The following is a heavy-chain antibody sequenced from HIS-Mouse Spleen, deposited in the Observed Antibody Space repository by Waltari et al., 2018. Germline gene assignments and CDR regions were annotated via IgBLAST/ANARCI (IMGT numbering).Heavy chain of an antibody. J-gene: IGHJ2*01. CDR3: AREIPYSSSWYDWYFDL. V-gene: IGHV4-39*07. D-gene: IGHD6-13*01. Sequence: QLQLQESGPGLVKPSEPLSLTCTVSGGSIRRRSYYWSWFRQPPGKGLEWIGSIYYSGSTYYNPSLKSRVTISVDTSKNQFSLKLSSVTAADTAVYYCAREIPYSSSWYDWYFDLWGRGTLVTVSS. CDR1: GGSIRRRSYY. CDR2: IYYSGST.